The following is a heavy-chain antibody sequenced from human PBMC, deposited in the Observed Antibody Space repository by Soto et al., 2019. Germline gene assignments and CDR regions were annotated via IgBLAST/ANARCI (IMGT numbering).Heavy chain of an antibody. V-gene: IGHV3-33*01. D-gene: IGHD3-16*01. Sequence: GGSLRLSCASSVFTFSNYCMHCVRHSPGKWLEWVAFIWYDGGNKYYAESVKGRFTISRDNSKNTLYLQMNSLRAEDTAVYYCAREGDVNNGFGKDYWGQGTLVTVS. J-gene: IGHJ4*02. CDR1: VFTFSNYC. CDR2: IWYDGGNK. CDR3: AREGDVNNGFGKDY.